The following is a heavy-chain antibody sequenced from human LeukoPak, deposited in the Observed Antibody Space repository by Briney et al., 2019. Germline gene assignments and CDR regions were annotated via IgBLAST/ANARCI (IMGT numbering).Heavy chain of an antibody. J-gene: IGHJ4*02. CDR2: IYYSGST. CDR1: GGSISSYY. V-gene: IGHV4-39*01. Sequence: RPSETLSLTCTGSGGSISSYYWGWIRQPPGKGLEWIGSIYYSGSTYYNPSLKSRVTISVDTSKNQFSLKLSSVTAADTAVYYCAGHHPRNTVDFWGQGTLVTVSS. CDR3: AGHHPRNTVDF. D-gene: IGHD2/OR15-2a*01.